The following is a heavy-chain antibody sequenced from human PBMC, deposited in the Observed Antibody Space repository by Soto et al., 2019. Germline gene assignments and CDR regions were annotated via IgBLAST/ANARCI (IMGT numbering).Heavy chain of an antibody. V-gene: IGHV3-30*18. D-gene: IGHD3-10*01. CDR2: ISYDGSNK. Sequence: GALRLSCAASGFTFSSYGMHWVRQAPGKGLEWVAVISYDGSNKYYADSVKGRFTISRDNSKNTLYLQMNSLRAEDTAVYYCAKVIKNYYYYGMDVWGQGTTVTVSS. J-gene: IGHJ6*02. CDR1: GFTFSSYG. CDR3: AKVIKNYYYYGMDV.